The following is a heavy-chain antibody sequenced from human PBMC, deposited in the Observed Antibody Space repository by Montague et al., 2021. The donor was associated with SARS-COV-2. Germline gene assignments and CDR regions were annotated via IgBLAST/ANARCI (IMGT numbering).Heavy chain of an antibody. V-gene: IGHV4-34*10. Sequence: SETLSLTCAVYGASLSGYHWNWIRQSHGRGMEWIGEVIHSGKTCSNQTLQSRLTMSVYTYTKQFYLCLSSVTAADTDVYFCAKGSHTYETRGLRTEWFDPWGQGTLVTVSS. J-gene: IGHJ5*02. D-gene: IGHD1-1*01. CDR3: AKGSHTYETRGLRTEWFDP. CDR2: VIHSGKT. CDR1: GASLSGYH.